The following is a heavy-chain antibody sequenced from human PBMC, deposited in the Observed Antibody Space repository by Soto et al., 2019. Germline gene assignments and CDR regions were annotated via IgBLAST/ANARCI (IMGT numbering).Heavy chain of an antibody. CDR3: ARGEADYGEYGAFDI. V-gene: IGHV1-69*13. CDR2: IIPIFGTA. D-gene: IGHD4-17*01. Sequence: SVKVSCKASGGTFSSYAISLVRQAPRQGLEWMGGIIPIFGTANYAQKFQGRVTITADESTSTAYMELSSLRSEDTAVYYCARGEADYGEYGAFDIWGQGTMVTVSS. CDR1: GGTFSSYA. J-gene: IGHJ3*02.